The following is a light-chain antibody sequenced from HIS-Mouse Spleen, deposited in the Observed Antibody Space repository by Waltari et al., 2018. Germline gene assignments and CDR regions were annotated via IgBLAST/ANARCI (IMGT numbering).Light chain of an antibody. V-gene: IGLV3-25*03. CDR2: KDS. J-gene: IGLJ2*01. Sequence: SYELTQPPSVSVSPGQTARITCSGDALPKHYAYWYQQKPGQAPVLVIYKDSERPSGIPERFSGSSPGTTVTLTISGVQAEDEADYYCQSADSSGTYVVFGGGTKLTVL. CDR1: ALPKHY. CDR3: QSADSSGTYVV.